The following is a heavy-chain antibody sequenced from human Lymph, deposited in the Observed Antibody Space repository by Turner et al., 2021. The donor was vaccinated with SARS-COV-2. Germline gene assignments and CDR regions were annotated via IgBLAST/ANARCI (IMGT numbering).Heavy chain of an antibody. CDR1: GVTFSSYG. D-gene: IGHD5-12*01. CDR2: ILYDGSNK. CDR3: ARVKGYNGYDLRYYYGMDV. J-gene: IGHJ6*02. Sequence: QVQLVESGGGVVQPGRSLRLSCAASGVTFSSYGMHWVRQAPGKGLEWVAVILYDGSNKYYADSVKGRFTISRDNSKNTLYLQMNSLRAEDTAVYYCARVKGYNGYDLRYYYGMDVWGQGTTVTVSS. V-gene: IGHV3-33*01.